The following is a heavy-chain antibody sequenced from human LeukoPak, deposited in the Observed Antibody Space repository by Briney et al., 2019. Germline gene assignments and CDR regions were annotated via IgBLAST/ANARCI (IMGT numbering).Heavy chain of an antibody. Sequence: SVKVSCKASGGTFSSYAISWVRQAPGQGLEWMGGIIPIFGTANYAQKFRGRVTMTRDTSTSTVYMELSSLRSEDTAVYYCARSTYCGGDCYVGAAFDYWGQGTLVTVSS. J-gene: IGHJ4*02. D-gene: IGHD2-21*02. CDR3: ARSTYCGGDCYVGAAFDY. CDR2: IIPIFGTA. V-gene: IGHV1-69*05. CDR1: GGTFSSYA.